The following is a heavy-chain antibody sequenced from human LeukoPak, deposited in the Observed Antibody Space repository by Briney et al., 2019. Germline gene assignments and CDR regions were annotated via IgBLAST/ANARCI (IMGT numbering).Heavy chain of an antibody. CDR1: GVSISSYY. D-gene: IGHD5-12*01. V-gene: IGHV4-59*01. CDR2: IYYSGST. CDR3: ASGAGYDAFDI. Sequence: SETLSLTCTVSGVSISSYYWSWIRQPPGKGLEWIGYIYYSGSTNYNPSLKSRVTISVDTSKNQFSLKLSSVTAADTAVYYCASGAGYDAFDIWGQGTTVTVSS. J-gene: IGHJ3*02.